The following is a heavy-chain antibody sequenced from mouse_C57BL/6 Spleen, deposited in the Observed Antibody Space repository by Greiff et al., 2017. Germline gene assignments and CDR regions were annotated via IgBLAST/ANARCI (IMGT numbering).Heavy chain of an antibody. V-gene: IGHV1-69*01. Sequence: VQLQQPGAELVMPGASVKLSCKASGYTFTSYWMHWVKQRPGQGLEWIGEIYPSDSYTNYNQKFKGKSTLTVDNSSSKAYMKVSSLPSEDSAVYYCARSEISGEIDAMDYWGQGTSVTVSS. CDR3: ARSEISGEIDAMDY. CDR1: GYTFTSYW. CDR2: IYPSDSYT. D-gene: IGHD3-1*01. J-gene: IGHJ4*01.